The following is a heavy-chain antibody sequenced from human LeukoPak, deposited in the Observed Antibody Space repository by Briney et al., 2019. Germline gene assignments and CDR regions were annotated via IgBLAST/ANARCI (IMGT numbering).Heavy chain of an antibody. Sequence: ASVKVSCKASGYTFTSYDINWVRQATGQGLEWMGWMNPNRGNTGYAQKFQGRVTITRNTSRSTAYMELSSLRSEDTAVYYCARGGRYCSSTSCYTWGQGTLVTVS. J-gene: IGHJ4*02. CDR3: ARGGRYCSSTSCYT. V-gene: IGHV1-8*03. CDR1: GYTFTSYD. D-gene: IGHD2-2*02. CDR2: MNPNRGNT.